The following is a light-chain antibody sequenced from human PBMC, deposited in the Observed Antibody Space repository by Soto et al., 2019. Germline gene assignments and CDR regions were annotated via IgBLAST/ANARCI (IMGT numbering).Light chain of an antibody. V-gene: IGKV1-6*01. J-gene: IGKJ4*01. CDR3: LQDYNYPLT. CDR2: AAS. CDR1: QGISSY. Sequence: IQLTHAPSFLSAAVLYRVTITFVASQGISSYLAWYQQKPGKAPKLLIYAASSLQSGVPSRFSGSGSGTDFTLTISSLQPEDFATYYCLQDYNYPLTFGGGTKVDIK.